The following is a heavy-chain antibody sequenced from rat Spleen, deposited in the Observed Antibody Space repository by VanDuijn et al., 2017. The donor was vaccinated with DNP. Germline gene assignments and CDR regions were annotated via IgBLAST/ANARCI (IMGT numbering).Heavy chain of an antibody. D-gene: IGHD1-10*01. V-gene: IGHV5S10*01. J-gene: IGHJ4*01. CDR3: ARHNNFYAIDA. CDR2: IIYDVSRT. CDR1: GFTFSNYN. Sequence: EVQLVESGGGLVQPGRSLKLSCAASGFTFSNYNMAWVRQSPKKGLEWVATIIYDVSRTYYRDSVKGRFTISRDNAKSTLYLQMNSLRSEDTATYYCARHNNFYAIDAWGQGTSVTVSS.